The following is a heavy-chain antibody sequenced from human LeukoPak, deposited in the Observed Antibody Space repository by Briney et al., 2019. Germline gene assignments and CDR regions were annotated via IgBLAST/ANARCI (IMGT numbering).Heavy chain of an antibody. V-gene: IGHV4-34*01. CDR1: GGSFSGYY. CDR3: AGNRWFHISDY. D-gene: IGHD3-10*01. J-gene: IGHJ4*02. Sequence: SETLSLTCAVYGGSFSGYYWSWIRQPPGKGLEWIGEINHSGSTNYNPSLKSRVTISVDTSKNQFSLKLSSVTAADTAVYYCAGNRWFHISDYWGQGTLVTVSS. CDR2: INHSGST.